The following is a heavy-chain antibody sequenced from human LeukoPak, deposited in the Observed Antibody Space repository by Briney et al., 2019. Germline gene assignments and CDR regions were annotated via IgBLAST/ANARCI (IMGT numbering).Heavy chain of an antibody. CDR1: SGSISSYY. V-gene: IGHV4-59*12. J-gene: IGHJ4*02. CDR3: ARDLGYSSGPGFDY. CDR2: IYYSGST. D-gene: IGHD6-19*01. Sequence: PSETLSLTCTVSSGSISSYYWSWIRQPPGKGLEGIGYIYYSGSTNYNPSLKSRVTISVDTSKNQFSLKLSSVTAADTAVYYCARDLGYSSGPGFDYWGQGTLVTVSS.